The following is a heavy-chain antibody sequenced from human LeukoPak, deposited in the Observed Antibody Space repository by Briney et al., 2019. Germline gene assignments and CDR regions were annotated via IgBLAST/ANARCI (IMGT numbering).Heavy chain of an antibody. CDR1: GFTFGNYW. D-gene: IGHD5-18*01. V-gene: IGHV3-74*01. Sequence: GGSLRLSCAASGFTFGNYWMHWVRQAPGKGLVWVSRINSDGRSISYADSVKGRFTISRDNAKNTLYLQMNSLRAEDTAVYYRARVRYSYGYDWWGQGTLVTVSS. J-gene: IGHJ4*02. CDR3: ARVRYSYGYDW. CDR2: INSDGRSI.